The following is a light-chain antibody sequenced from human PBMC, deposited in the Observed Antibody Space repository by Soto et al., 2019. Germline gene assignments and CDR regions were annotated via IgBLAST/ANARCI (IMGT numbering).Light chain of an antibody. CDR2: GAS. J-gene: IGKJ1*01. V-gene: IGKV3-15*01. CDR1: QSVSNH. Sequence: EVVMTQSPATLSVSPGEGATLSCRASQSVSNHLAWYQQRPGQAPRLLIYGASTRATGIPARFSGSGSGTEFPPTISSLQSEDFALYYRQHYYDWPRTFGQGTKVEIK. CDR3: QHYYDWPRT.